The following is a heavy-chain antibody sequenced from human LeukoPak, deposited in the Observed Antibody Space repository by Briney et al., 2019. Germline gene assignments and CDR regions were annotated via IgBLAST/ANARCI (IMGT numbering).Heavy chain of an antibody. CDR1: GGSISSSSYY. CDR3: ARAYYYDSSGYLSHDAFDI. Sequence: SETPSLTCTVSGGSISSSSYYWGWIRQPPGKGLEWIGSIYYSGSTYYNPSLKSRVTISVDTSKNQFSLKLSSVTAADTAVYYCARAYYYDSSGYLSHDAFDIWGQGTMVTVSS. CDR2: IYYSGST. V-gene: IGHV4-39*01. J-gene: IGHJ3*02. D-gene: IGHD3-22*01.